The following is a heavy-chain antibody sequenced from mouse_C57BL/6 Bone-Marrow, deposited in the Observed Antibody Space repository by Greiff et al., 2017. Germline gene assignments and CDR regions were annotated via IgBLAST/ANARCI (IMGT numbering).Heavy chain of an antibody. CDR2: IDPENGDT. Sequence: EVQLQQSGAELVRPGAPVKLSCTASGFNIKDDYMHWVKQRPEQGLEWIGWIDPENGDTEYASKFQGKATITADTSSNTAYLQLSSLTSEDTAVYYCTTYYYGSWGQGTTLTVSS. V-gene: IGHV14-4*01. CDR3: TTYYYGS. CDR1: GFNIKDDY. J-gene: IGHJ2*01. D-gene: IGHD1-1*01.